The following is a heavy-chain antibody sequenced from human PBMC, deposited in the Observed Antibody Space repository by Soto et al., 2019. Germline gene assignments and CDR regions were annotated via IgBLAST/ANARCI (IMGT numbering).Heavy chain of an antibody. D-gene: IGHD6-13*01. J-gene: IGHJ1*01. CDR2: INWNSGSI. CDR3: VKDESINWYSGHFRH. CDR1: GFTFDDYA. Sequence: EVQLVESGGGLVQPGRSLRLSCAASGFTFDDYAMHWVRQVPGKGLEWVSGINWNSGSIGYADSAKGRFAISRDNAKNSLHLQMNSLRAEDTAFYYCVKDESINWYSGHFRHWGQGTLVIVSS. V-gene: IGHV3-9*01.